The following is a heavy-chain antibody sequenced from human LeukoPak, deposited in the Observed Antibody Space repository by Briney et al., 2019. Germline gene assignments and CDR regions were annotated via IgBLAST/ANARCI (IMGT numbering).Heavy chain of an antibody. CDR2: VFHSGNT. CDR3: ASWGATHHYFDS. V-gene: IGHV4-38-2*02. Sequence: PSETLSLTCTVSGYSISSTYYWGWIRQSPGKGLEWVGSVFHSGNTYYNPSLKGRVTISVDTSNNQFSLKLSSVTAADTAVYYCASWGATHHYFDSWGRGTLVTVSS. D-gene: IGHD1-26*01. J-gene: IGHJ4*02. CDR1: GYSISSTYY.